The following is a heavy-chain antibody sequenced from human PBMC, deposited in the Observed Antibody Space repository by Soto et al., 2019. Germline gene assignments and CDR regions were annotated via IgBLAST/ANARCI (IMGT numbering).Heavy chain of an antibody. Sequence: PGGSLGLSCVASGFTFSSYSVNWVRQAPGKGLEWVSYISSGSKTIYYADSVKGRFTVSRDNAKNSQFLQMNSLRDDDTAVYYCAREDILGARSFDYCGRGTLVTVSS. V-gene: IGHV3-48*02. J-gene: IGHJ4*02. CDR3: AREDILGARSFDY. CDR1: GFTFSSYS. CDR2: ISSGSKTI. D-gene: IGHD1-26*01.